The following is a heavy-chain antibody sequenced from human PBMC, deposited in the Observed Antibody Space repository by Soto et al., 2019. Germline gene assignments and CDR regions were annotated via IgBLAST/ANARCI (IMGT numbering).Heavy chain of an antibody. CDR2: IKSDGSKT. Sequence: GGSLRLSCAASGFTFSGYWMQWVRQAPGKGLVWVSVIKSDGSKTAYADSVKGRFTIFRDNTKNTLYLQMNSLRVEDTAVYYCARETSYGMDVWGQGTTVTVS. V-gene: IGHV3-74*01. CDR1: GFTFSGYW. CDR3: ARETSYGMDV. J-gene: IGHJ6*02.